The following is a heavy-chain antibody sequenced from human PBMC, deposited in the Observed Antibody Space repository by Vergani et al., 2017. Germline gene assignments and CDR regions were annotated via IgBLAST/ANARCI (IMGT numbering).Heavy chain of an antibody. CDR3: ARAGYSSSWYAYYYGMDV. CDR1: GYTFTSYD. Sequence: QVQLVRSGAEVKKPGASVKVSCKASGYTFTSYDINWVRQATGQGLEWMGWMNPNSGNTGYAQKFQGRVTITRNTSISTAYMELSSLRSEDTAVYYCARAGYSSSWYAYYYGMDVWGQGTTVTVSS. V-gene: IGHV1-8*03. J-gene: IGHJ6*02. D-gene: IGHD6-13*01. CDR2: MNPNSGNT.